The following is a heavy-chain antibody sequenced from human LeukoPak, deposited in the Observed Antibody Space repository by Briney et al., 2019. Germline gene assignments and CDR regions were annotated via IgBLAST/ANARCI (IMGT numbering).Heavy chain of an antibody. D-gene: IGHD1-1*01. CDR3: TRRVATTGIYAFDI. V-gene: IGHV4-59*01. CDR2: IYYSGST. Sequence: SETLSLTCTMSGGSISGGSISTYYWTWIRQPPGKGLEWIGYIYYSGSTNYNPSLKSRVTISLGTSKNQFSLKLNSVTAADTAVYYCTRRVATTGIYAFDIWGQGTMVTVSS. CDR1: GGSISTYY. J-gene: IGHJ3*02.